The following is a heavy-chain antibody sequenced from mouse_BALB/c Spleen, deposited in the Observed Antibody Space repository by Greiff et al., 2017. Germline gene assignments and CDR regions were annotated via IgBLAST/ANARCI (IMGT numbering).Heavy chain of an antibody. V-gene: IGHV14-3*02. CDR2: FDPSNGNT. Sequence: EVQLQQSGAELVKPGASVKFFCTASGFNIKDTYMHWVKQRPEQGLEWIGRFDPSNGNTKYDPKFQGKATITADTSSNTAYLQLSSLTSEDTAVYYCARYDGAGDAMDYWGQGTSVTVSS. J-gene: IGHJ4*01. D-gene: IGHD2-14*01. CDR3: ARYDGAGDAMDY. CDR1: GFNIKDTY.